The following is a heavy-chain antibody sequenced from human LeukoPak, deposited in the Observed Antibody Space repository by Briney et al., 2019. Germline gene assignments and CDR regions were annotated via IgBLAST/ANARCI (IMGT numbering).Heavy chain of an antibody. V-gene: IGHV3-7*01. Sequence: GGSLRLSCVVSGFTFSNYWMSWVRQAPGKGLEWVANINLDGRQRFYVDSVKGRFTISRASTENSLYLQMNSLRVEDTAVYYCARDTDDFQGLDIWGKGTVVTVSS. CDR1: GFTFSNYW. D-gene: IGHD3-3*01. J-gene: IGHJ3*02. CDR3: ARDTDDFQGLDI. CDR2: INLDGRQR.